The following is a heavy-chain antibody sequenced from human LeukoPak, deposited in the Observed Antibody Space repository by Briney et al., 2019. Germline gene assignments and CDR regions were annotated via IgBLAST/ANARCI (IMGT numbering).Heavy chain of an antibody. CDR1: GGSISSYY. V-gene: IGHV4-59*01. Sequence: SETLSLTCTVPGGSISSYYWSWIRQPPGKGLEWIGYFYYSGSTNYNPSLKSRVTISVDTSKNQSSLKLSSVTAADTAVYYCARDLKQQLVLGAFDIWGQGTMVTVSS. J-gene: IGHJ3*02. CDR3: ARDLKQQLVLGAFDI. CDR2: FYYSGST. D-gene: IGHD6-13*01.